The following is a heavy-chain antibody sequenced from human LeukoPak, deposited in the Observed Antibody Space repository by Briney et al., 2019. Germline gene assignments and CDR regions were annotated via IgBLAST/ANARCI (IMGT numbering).Heavy chain of an antibody. CDR2: ISIDGSST. Sequence: PGGSLRLSCAASGFTFSNYWMHWVRQVPGKGLVWVSRISIDGSSTNYADSVKGRFTMSRDNAKNTLYLQMNSLRAEDTGVYYCAREITTNGGRYFDYWGQGTLVTVSS. D-gene: IGHD7-27*01. V-gene: IGHV3-74*01. CDR1: GFTFSNYW. CDR3: AREITTNGGRYFDY. J-gene: IGHJ4*02.